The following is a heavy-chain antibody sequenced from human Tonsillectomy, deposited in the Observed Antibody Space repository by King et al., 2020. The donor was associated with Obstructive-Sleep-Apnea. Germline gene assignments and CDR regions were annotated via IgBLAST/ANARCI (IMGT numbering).Heavy chain of an antibody. CDR1: GGSFSGYY. CDR2: INHSGST. CDR3: AKIGRYSSGWYTGGDY. D-gene: IGHD6-19*01. J-gene: IGHJ4*02. Sequence: VKLQQRGAGLLKPSETLSLTCAVDGGSFSGYYWSWIRQPPGKGLEWIGEINHSGSTNYNPSLKSRVTISVDTSKHQFALNLSSVTAADTAVYYCAKIGRYSSGWYTGGDYWGQGTLVTVSS. V-gene: IGHV4-34*01.